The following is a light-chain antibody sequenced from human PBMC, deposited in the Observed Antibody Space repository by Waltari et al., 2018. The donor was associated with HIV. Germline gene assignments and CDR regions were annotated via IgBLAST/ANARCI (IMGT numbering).Light chain of an antibody. CDR2: GAS. CDR3: QQYNNWPFT. Sequence: VMTQSPATLSVSPGDRATLSCKTSQSISTNLAWYQQKPGQVPRLLIYGASTRATGIPDRFSGSTSGTDFTLTISSLQSEDSAVYYCQQYNNWPFTFGPGTRLEIK. V-gene: IGKV3-15*01. CDR1: QSISTN. J-gene: IGKJ3*01.